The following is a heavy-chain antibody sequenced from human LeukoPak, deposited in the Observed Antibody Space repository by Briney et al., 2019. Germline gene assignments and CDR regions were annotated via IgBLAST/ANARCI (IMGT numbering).Heavy chain of an antibody. CDR1: GGTFSSYA. D-gene: IGHD1-26*01. Sequence: ASVKVSCKASGGTFSSYAISWVRQAPGQGLEWMGRIIPIFGTANYAQKFQGRVTITTDESTSTVYMELSSLRSEDTAVYYCAFRTLGRIVGALDYFDYWGQGTLVTVSS. CDR2: IIPIFGTA. V-gene: IGHV1-69*05. J-gene: IGHJ4*02. CDR3: AFRTLGRIVGALDYFDY.